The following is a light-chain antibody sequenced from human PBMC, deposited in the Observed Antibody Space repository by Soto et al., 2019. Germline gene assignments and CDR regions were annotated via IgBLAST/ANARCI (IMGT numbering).Light chain of an antibody. Sequence: DIVMTQSPLSLPVTPGEPASISCRSSQSLLHSNGYNYLDWYLQKPGQSPQLLIYLGSNRASGVPDRFSGSGSGTDFTLKISRVEAEDVGVYYCMQPLQSWTVGQGTRLEIK. CDR1: QSLLHSNGYNY. CDR2: LGS. V-gene: IGKV2-28*01. J-gene: IGKJ5*01. CDR3: MQPLQSWT.